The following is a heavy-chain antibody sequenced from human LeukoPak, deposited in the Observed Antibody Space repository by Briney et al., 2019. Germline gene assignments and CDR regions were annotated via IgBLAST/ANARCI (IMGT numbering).Heavy chain of an antibody. J-gene: IGHJ4*02. Sequence: GGSLRLSCAASGFTFSSYGMHWVRQAPGKGLEWVAFIRYDGSNKYYADSVKGRFTISRDNSKNTLYLQMNSLRAEDTAVYYCARGELHPGSLFDYWGQGTLVTVSS. D-gene: IGHD1-26*01. CDR2: IRYDGSNK. CDR3: ARGELHPGSLFDY. CDR1: GFTFSSYG. V-gene: IGHV3-30*02.